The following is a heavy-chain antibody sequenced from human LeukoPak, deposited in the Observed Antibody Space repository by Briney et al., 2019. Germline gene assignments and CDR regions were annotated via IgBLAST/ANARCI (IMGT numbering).Heavy chain of an antibody. D-gene: IGHD6-13*01. Sequence: SETLSLTCAVYGGSFSGYYWSWIRQPPGKGLEWIGEINHSGSTNYNPSLKSRVTISVDTSKNQFSLKLSSVTAADTAVYYCARASSSYRHYMDVWGKGTTVTISS. CDR1: GGSFSGYY. V-gene: IGHV4-34*01. CDR2: INHSGST. CDR3: ARASSSYRHYMDV. J-gene: IGHJ6*03.